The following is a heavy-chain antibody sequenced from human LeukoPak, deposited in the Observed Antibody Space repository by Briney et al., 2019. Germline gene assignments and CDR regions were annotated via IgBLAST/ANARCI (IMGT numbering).Heavy chain of an antibody. CDR3: YGANPLYETYYFYS. CDR1: GGSISSYY. D-gene: IGHD5/OR15-5a*01. CDR2: IYYSGST. V-gene: IGHV4-59*01. Sequence: SETLSLTCTVSGGSISSYYWSWIRQPPGKGLEWIGYIYYSGSTNYNPSLKSRVTISVDTSKNKFSLKLSSMTAADTAAFDCYGANPLYETYYFYSWGQGTLVTVSS. J-gene: IGHJ4*02.